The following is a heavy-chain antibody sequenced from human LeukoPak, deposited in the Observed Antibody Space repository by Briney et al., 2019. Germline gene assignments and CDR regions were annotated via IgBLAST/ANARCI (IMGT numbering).Heavy chain of an antibody. CDR2: IYYSGST. CDR1: GGSISSYY. D-gene: IGHD1-14*01. Sequence: KPSKTLSLTCTVSGGSISSYYWSWIPQPPGKGLEWIGYIYYSGSTNYNPSLKSRVTISVDTSKNQFSLRLSSVTAADTAVYFCARTNQISETAFDIWGQGTMVIVSS. V-gene: IGHV4-59*01. J-gene: IGHJ3*02. CDR3: ARTNQISETAFDI.